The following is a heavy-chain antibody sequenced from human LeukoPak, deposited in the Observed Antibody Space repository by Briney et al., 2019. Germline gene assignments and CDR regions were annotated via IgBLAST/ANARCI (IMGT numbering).Heavy chain of an antibody. CDR1: GGSISRYY. V-gene: IGHV4-59*01. D-gene: IGHD6-19*01. Sequence: SETLSLTCTVSGGSISRYYWSWIRQPPGKGLEWIGYIYYSGSTNYNPSLKSRVTISVDTSKNQFSLKLSSVTAADTAVYYCAREGQQWGGYYYYYMDVWGKGTTVTVSS. CDR3: AREGQQWGGYYYYYMDV. J-gene: IGHJ6*03. CDR2: IYYSGST.